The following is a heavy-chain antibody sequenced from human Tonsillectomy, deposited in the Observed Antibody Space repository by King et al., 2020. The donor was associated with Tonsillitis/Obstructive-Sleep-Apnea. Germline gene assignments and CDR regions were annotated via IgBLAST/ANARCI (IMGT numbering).Heavy chain of an antibody. CDR3: AGGGTIFGVVDY. J-gene: IGHJ4*02. V-gene: IGHV4-59*01. D-gene: IGHD3-3*01. CDR2: IYYSGST. CDR1: GGSISSYY. Sequence: VQLQESGPGLVKPSETLSLTCTVSGGSISSYYWSWIRQPPGKGLEWIAYIYYSGSTNYNPSLKSRVTISVDTSKNQFSLKLSSVTAADTAVYYCAGGGTIFGVVDYWGQGTLVTVSS.